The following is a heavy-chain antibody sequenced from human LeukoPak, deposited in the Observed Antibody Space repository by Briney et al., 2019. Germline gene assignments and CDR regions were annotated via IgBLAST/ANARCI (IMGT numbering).Heavy chain of an antibody. V-gene: IGHV4-30-4*01. CDR3: ARVLRFWSGYLTLFDY. Sequence: SQTLSLTCTVSGGSISSGDYYWSWIRQPPGKGLEWIGYIYYSVSTYYNPSLKSRVTISVDTSKNQFSLKLSSVTAADTAVYYCARVLRFWSGYLTLFDYWGQGTLVTVSS. CDR2: IYYSVST. CDR1: GGSISSGDYY. J-gene: IGHJ4*02. D-gene: IGHD3-3*01.